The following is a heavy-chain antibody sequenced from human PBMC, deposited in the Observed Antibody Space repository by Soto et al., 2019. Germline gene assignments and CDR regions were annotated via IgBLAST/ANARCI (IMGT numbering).Heavy chain of an antibody. CDR2: ISGSGGNT. D-gene: IGHD3-10*01. CDR3: AKGLVRGVIIPYYYMDV. Sequence: HPGGSLRLSCAASGFTFSNYGMSWVRQAPGKGLEWVSAISGSGGNTYYADSVKGRFTISRDNSKNTLYLQMNSLRAEDTAVYYCAKGLVRGVIIPYYYMDVWGKGTTVTVSS. V-gene: IGHV3-23*01. CDR1: GFTFSNYG. J-gene: IGHJ6*03.